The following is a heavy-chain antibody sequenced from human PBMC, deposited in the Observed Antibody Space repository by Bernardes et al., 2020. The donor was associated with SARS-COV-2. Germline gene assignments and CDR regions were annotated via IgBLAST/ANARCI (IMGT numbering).Heavy chain of an antibody. CDR1: GGSISSYY. CDR3: ARGSGWYYY. J-gene: IGHJ4*02. D-gene: IGHD6-19*01. V-gene: IGHV4-59*01. CDR2: IYYSGST. Sequence: SETLSLTCTVSGGSISSYYWSWIRQPPGKGLEWIGYIYYSGSTNYNPSLKSRVTISVDTSKNQFSLKLSSVTAADTAVYYCARGSGWYYYWGQGTLVTVSS.